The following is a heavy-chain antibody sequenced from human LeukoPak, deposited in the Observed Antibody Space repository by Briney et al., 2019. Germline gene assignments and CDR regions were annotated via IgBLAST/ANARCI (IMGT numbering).Heavy chain of an antibody. CDR1: GDTFRQYS. Sequence: ASVKGSCKASGDTFRQYSISWVRQAPGKGFEWMGWVSPSHTTRVYAQEFQGRVTMTADTNTNTVSMELRSLRFDDTAVYFCARDYILPLETDNGDGFAIWGQGTVVTVSS. CDR2: VSPSHTTR. V-gene: IGHV1-18*01. D-gene: IGHD3-3*02. J-gene: IGHJ3*02. CDR3: ARDYILPLETDNGDGFAI.